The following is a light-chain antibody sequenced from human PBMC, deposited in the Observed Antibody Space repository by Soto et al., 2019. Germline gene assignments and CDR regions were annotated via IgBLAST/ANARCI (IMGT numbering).Light chain of an antibody. CDR1: TGTVTTGHA. V-gene: IGLV7-46*01. CDR3: LLSNRGARV. CDR2: DTT. J-gene: IGLJ2*01. Sequence: QAVVTQEPSLTVSPGGTVTLTCGSITGTVTTGHAPYWFQQKPGQAPRTLIYDTTNTHSWTPARFSGSLLGGKAALTLSGAQPEDEAEYYCLLSNRGARVFGGGTKLTVL.